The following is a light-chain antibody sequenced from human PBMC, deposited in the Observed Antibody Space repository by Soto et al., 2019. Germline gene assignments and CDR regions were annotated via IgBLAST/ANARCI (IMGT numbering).Light chain of an antibody. CDR3: QQSYRAVT. CDR1: QSVSSY. CDR2: AAS. J-gene: IGKJ5*01. V-gene: IGKV1-39*01. Sequence: DIQMTHSPSTLSGSVGDRVSITCRASQSVSSYLNWYQQKPGKAPRLLIYAASHLQTGVPSRFRGTGSATHFTLTISCLQPEDFATYYCQQSYRAVTFGQGTRLEIK.